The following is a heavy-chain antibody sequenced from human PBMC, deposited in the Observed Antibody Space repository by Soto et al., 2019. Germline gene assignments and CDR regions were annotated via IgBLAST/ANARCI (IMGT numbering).Heavy chain of an antibody. CDR3: ARKGGCSGGSCYYYYYYMDV. Sequence: PSETLSLTCAVYGGSFSGYYWSWIRQPPGKGLEWIGEINHSGSTNYNPSLKSRVTISVDTSKNQFSLKLSSVTAADTAVYYCARKGGCSGGSCYYYYYYMDVWGKGTTVTVS. CDR1: GGSFSGYY. V-gene: IGHV4-34*01. J-gene: IGHJ6*03. CDR2: INHSGST. D-gene: IGHD2-15*01.